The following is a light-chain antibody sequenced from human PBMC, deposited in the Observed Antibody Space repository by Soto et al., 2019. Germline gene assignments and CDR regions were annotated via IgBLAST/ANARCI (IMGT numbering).Light chain of an antibody. CDR2: EVN. CDR1: GSDVGSYNY. J-gene: IGLJ3*02. CDR3: SSYTTDTIWV. V-gene: IGLV2-14*01. Sequence: QSVLTQPASVSGSPGQSITLSCIGTGSDVGSYNYVFWYQQRPGKAPKLMIYEVNNRPSGVSDRFSGSKSANTASLTISGLQSEDEATYYCSSYTTDTIWVFGGGTKLTVL.